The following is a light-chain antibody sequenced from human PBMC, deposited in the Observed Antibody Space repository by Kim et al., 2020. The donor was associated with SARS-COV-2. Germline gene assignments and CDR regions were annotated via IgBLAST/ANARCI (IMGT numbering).Light chain of an antibody. CDR3: MQALQIP. CDR1: QGLLHTNAYNY. V-gene: IGKV2-28*01. CDR2: LGS. Sequence: DVVMTQSPLSLPVTPGEPASISCRSSQGLLHTNAYNYLYWFLRKPGQSPHLLMYLGSNRASGVPDRFSGSGSGTDFPLKISRVEAEDVGVYYCMQALQIPFGGGTKVEI. J-gene: IGKJ4*01.